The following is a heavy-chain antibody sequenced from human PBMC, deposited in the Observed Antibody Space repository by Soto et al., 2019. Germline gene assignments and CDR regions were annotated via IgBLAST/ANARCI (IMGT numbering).Heavy chain of an antibody. CDR2: IFYSGST. CDR1: GGSISSGGYY. CDR3: ARDPDYYGSGSYYKGRDYYYGMDV. D-gene: IGHD3-10*01. J-gene: IGHJ6*02. Sequence: PSETLSLTCTVSGGSISSGGYYWSWIRQHPGKGLEWIGYIFYSGSTYYNPSLKSRVTISVDTSKNQFSLKLSSVTAADTAVYYCARDPDYYGSGSYYKGRDYYYGMDVWGQGTTVTVSS. V-gene: IGHV4-31*03.